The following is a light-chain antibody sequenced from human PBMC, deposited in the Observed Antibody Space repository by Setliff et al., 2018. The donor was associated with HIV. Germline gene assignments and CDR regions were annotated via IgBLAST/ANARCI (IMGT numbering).Light chain of an antibody. CDR3: NSYSTSSTPLYV. Sequence: QSVLTQPASVSGSPGQSITISCTGTSSDVGSYNLVSWYQQHPGQAPKLMIYDVTTRPSGVSSRFSGSKSGNAASLTISGLQAEDEADYYCNSYSTSSTPLYVFGTGTKVTVL. CDR1: SSDVGSYNL. J-gene: IGLJ1*01. CDR2: DVT. V-gene: IGLV2-14*02.